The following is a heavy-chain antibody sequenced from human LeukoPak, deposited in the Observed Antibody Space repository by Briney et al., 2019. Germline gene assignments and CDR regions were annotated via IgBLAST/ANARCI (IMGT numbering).Heavy chain of an antibody. V-gene: IGHV3-23*01. CDR2: ISGSGGST. D-gene: IGHD3-16*01. Sequence: GGSLRLSCAASGFTFSIYAMSWVRQAPGKGLEWVSAISGSGGSTYYGDSVKGRFTISRDNSKNMMYLQMNSMRAEDTAVYYCAKGIHYDYVSDYWGQGTLVTVSS. CDR3: AKGIHYDYVSDY. J-gene: IGHJ4*02. CDR1: GFTFSIYA.